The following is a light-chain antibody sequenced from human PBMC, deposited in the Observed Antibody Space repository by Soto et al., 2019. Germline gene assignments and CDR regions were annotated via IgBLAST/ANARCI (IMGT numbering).Light chain of an antibody. CDR3: AAWDDRLKSVV. CDR2: NNN. Sequence: QSVLTQPPSASGTPGQRVTISCSGGSSDIGSNTVNWYQQLPGTAPKLLIYNNNQRPSGVPDRFSGSKSGTSASPAISVLQSEAEDEYYCAAWDDRLKSVVFGGGTKLTVL. J-gene: IGLJ2*01. V-gene: IGLV1-44*01. CDR1: SSDIGSNT.